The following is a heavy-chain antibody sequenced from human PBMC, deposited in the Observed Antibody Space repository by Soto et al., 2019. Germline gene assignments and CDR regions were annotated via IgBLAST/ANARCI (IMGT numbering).Heavy chain of an antibody. D-gene: IGHD4-17*01. Sequence: VGCLRLSCAASGFTFSSYGMHWVRQAPGKGLEWVAVISYDGSNKYYADSVKGRFTISRDNSKNTLYLQMNSLRAEDTAVYYCAKGGDYGDPYWYFDLWGRGTLVTVSS. CDR1: GFTFSSYG. CDR2: ISYDGSNK. CDR3: AKGGDYGDPYWYFDL. V-gene: IGHV3-30*18. J-gene: IGHJ2*01.